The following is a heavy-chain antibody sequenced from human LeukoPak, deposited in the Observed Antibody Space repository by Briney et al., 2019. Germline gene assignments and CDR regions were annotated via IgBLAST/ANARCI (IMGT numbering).Heavy chain of an antibody. CDR3: AKDVDYYGSGSSSNWFDP. D-gene: IGHD3-10*01. CDR2: ISGSGGST. J-gene: IGHJ5*02. V-gene: IGHV3-23*01. Sequence: PGGSLRLSCAASGFTFSSYAMSWVRQAPGKGLEWVSAISGSGGSTYYADSVKGRFTISRGNSKNTLYLQMNSLRAEDTAVYYCAKDVDYYGSGSSSNWFDPWGQGTLVTVSS. CDR1: GFTFSSYA.